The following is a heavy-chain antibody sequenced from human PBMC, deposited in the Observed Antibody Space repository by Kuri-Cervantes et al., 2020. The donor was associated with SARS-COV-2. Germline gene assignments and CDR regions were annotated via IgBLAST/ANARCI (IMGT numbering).Heavy chain of an antibody. J-gene: IGHJ6*03. CDR1: GYIFTSYG. Sequence: ASVKVSCKASGYIFTSYGISWVRQAPGQGLEWMGWISAYNGNTNYDQKLQGRVTMTTDKSTSTAYMELRSLRSDDTAVYYCARERGSWYVPLRTYYYYYMDVWGKGTTVTVSS. D-gene: IGHD6-13*01. CDR3: ARERGSWYVPLRTYYYYYMDV. V-gene: IGHV1-18*01. CDR2: ISAYNGNT.